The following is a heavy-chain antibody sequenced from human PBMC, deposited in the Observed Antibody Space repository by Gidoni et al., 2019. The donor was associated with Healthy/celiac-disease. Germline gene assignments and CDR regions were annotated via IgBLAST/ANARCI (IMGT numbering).Heavy chain of an antibody. J-gene: IGHJ4*02. D-gene: IGHD3-3*01. CDR1: GGSLSIRSYY. CDR2: IYYSGST. V-gene: IGHV4-39*01. Sequence: QPQLQESGPGLVKPSETLSITCTVSGGSLSIRSYYWGCIRQPPGQGLEWIGSIYYSGSTYYNPSLKSRLTISVDTSKNQFSLKLSSVTAADTAVYYCARHRPFTVYDFWSGEDWGQGTLVTVSS. CDR3: ARHRPFTVYDFWSGED.